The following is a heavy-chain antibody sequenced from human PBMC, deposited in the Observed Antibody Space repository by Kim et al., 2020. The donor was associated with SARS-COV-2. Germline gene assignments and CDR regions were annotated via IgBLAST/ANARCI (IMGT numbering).Heavy chain of an antibody. J-gene: IGHJ4*02. CDR2: IYYSGST. CDR1: GGSISSSSYY. V-gene: IGHV4-39*01. Sequence: SETLSLTCTVSGGSISSSSYYWGWIRQPPGKGLEWIGSIYYSGSTYYNPSLKSRVTISVDTSKNQFSLKLSSVTAADTAVYYCARHFFLNVDTAMVNDFTTPYYFDYWGQGTLVTVSS. D-gene: IGHD5-18*01. CDR3: ARHFFLNVDTAMVNDFTTPYYFDY.